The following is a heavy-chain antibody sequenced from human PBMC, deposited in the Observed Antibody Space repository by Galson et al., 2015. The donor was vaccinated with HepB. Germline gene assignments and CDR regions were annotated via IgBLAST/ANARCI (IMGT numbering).Heavy chain of an antibody. CDR3: ATRSGASGWYSYFQH. D-gene: IGHD6-19*01. Sequence: SLRLSCAASGFTFSSYAIMWVRQAPGKGLEWVSGMSDNGDNTFYADSVKGRFTITRNISKNTVYLQMNSLRVEDTAVYYCATRSGASGWYSYFQHWGQGTLVTVSS. CDR1: GFTFSSYA. CDR2: MSDNGDNT. V-gene: IGHV3-23*01. J-gene: IGHJ1*01.